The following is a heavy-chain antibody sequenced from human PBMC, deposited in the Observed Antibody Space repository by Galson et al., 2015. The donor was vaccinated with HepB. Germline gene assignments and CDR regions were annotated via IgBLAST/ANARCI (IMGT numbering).Heavy chain of an antibody. Sequence: SLRLSCAASGFTFSSYTMNWVRQAPGKGLEWVSSISSSSYIYYTDSVKGRFTISRDNAKNSLYLQVNSLRAEDTAVYYCARDYYPRDGSNCAYWGQGTLVTVSS. J-gene: IGHJ4*02. CDR1: GFTFSSYT. CDR3: ARDYYPRDGSNCAY. V-gene: IGHV3-21*01. D-gene: IGHD5-24*01. CDR2: ISSSSYI.